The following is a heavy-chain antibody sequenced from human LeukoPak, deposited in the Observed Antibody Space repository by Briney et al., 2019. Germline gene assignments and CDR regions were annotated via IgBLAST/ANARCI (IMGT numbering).Heavy chain of an antibody. J-gene: IGHJ5*02. Sequence: SETLSLTCTVSGGSISSYYWSWIRQPPGKGLEWIGYIYYSGSTNYNPSLKSRVTISVDKSKNQFSLKLSSVTAADTAVYYCARGRVYCSSTSCLNWFDPWGQGTLVTVSS. CDR3: ARGRVYCSSTSCLNWFDP. V-gene: IGHV4-59*12. CDR2: IYYSGST. D-gene: IGHD2-2*01. CDR1: GGSISSYY.